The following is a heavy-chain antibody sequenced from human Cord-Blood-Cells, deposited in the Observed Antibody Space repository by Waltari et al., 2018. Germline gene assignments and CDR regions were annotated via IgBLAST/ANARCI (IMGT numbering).Heavy chain of an antibody. J-gene: IGHJ3*02. CDR2: LNPNSGGT. CDR3: ARKVFLTGDAFDI. D-gene: IGHD7-27*01. V-gene: IGHV1-2*02. CDR1: GYTFTGYY. Sequence: QVQLVQSGAEVKKPGASVKVSCKASGYTFTGYYMHWVRQAPGQGIEWRGWLNPNSGGTNYAQKFQGRVTRTRDTAISTAYMELSRLRSDDTAVYYCARKVFLTGDAFDIWGQGTMVTVSS.